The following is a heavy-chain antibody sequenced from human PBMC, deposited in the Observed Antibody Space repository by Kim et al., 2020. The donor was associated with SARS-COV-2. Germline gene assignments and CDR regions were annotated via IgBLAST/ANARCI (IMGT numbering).Heavy chain of an antibody. CDR1: GFTFSNSG. V-gene: IGHV3-23*01. J-gene: IGHJ4*02. CDR2: IGVGGST. D-gene: IGHD6-25*01. Sequence: GGSLRLSCTASGFTFSNSGMAWVRQAPGKGKEWVSAIGVGGSTFYPDSVRGRFIISRDNSDNTLYLQINSLRAEDTAIYYCAKERVGSGWGSYHEYWGQGTLVTVSS. CDR3: AKERVGSGWGSYHEY.